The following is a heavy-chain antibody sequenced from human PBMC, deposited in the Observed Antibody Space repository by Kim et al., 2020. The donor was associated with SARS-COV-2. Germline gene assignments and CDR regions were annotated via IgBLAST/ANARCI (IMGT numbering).Heavy chain of an antibody. D-gene: IGHD3-22*01. J-gene: IGHJ4*02. V-gene: IGHV5-51*01. CDR3: ARLSTMIVVVPFDY. Sequence: SPSFQGQVTISADKAISTADLQWSSLKASDTAMYYCARLSTMIVVVPFDYWGQGTLVTVSS.